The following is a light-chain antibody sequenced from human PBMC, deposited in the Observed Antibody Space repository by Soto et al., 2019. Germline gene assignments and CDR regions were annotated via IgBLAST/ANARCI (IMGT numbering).Light chain of an antibody. Sequence: DIQMTQSPSSLSASVGDRVTLTCRASQSISSYLNWYQQKPGKAPKLLIYAASSLQSGVPSRFSGSGSGTDFTLTISSLQPEEFATYYCQQSYSTPFTFGPGTKVDIK. CDR1: QSISSY. CDR2: AAS. J-gene: IGKJ3*01. CDR3: QQSYSTPFT. V-gene: IGKV1-39*01.